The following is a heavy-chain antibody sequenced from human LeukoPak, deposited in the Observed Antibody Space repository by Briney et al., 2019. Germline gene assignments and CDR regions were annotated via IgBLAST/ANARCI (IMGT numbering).Heavy chain of an antibody. D-gene: IGHD6-6*01. CDR2: IIYSGST. CDR3: ARGVARSSKFHFSYYFDY. Sequence: SETLSLTCAVYGGSFSGYYWSWIRQPPWKGLEWIGEIIYSGSTNYNPSLKSRVTISVDTSKNQFSLNLSSVTAADTAVYYCARGVARSSKFHFSYYFDYWGQGTLVTVSS. CDR1: GGSFSGYY. V-gene: IGHV4-34*01. J-gene: IGHJ4*02.